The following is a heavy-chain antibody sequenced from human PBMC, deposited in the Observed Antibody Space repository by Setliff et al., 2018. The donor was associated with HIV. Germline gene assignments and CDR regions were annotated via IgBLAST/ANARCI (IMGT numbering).Heavy chain of an antibody. CDR3: AKDFFTGGFDP. D-gene: IGHD1-1*01. CDR2: IDRAGTTM. J-gene: IGHJ5*02. CDR1: GFSFSSYE. V-gene: IGHV3-48*03. Sequence: PGGSLRLSCAASGFSFSSYEMNWVRQAPGKGLEWVAYIDRAGTTMYYADSVKGRFTISRDNAKNSLYIQMSSLTVEDTALYYCAKDFFTGGFDPWGQGTLVTVSS.